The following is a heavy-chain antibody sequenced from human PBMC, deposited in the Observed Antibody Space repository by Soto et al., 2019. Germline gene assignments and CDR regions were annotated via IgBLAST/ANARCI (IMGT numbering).Heavy chain of an antibody. Sequence: EVQLVESGGGLVQPGRSLRLSCAASGFTFDDYAMHWVRQAPGQGLEWVSGISWNSGSIGYADSVKGRFTISRDNAKNSLYLPMNSRRAEDTALYYCSKEVYRYVFDYWGQGTLVAVST. V-gene: IGHV3-9*01. CDR1: GFTFDDYA. J-gene: IGHJ4*02. CDR2: ISWNSGSI. D-gene: IGHD5-18*01. CDR3: SKEVYRYVFDY.